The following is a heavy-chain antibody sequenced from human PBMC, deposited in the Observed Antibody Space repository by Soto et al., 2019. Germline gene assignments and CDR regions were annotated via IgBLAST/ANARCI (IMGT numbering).Heavy chain of an antibody. CDR2: INPNSGGT. CDR3: AKDLPPYGPLGNWFDP. D-gene: IGHD4-17*01. Sequence: GASVKVSCKASGYTFTGYYMHWVRQAPGQGLEWMGWINPNSGGTNYAQKFQGRFTISRDNSKNTLYLQMNSLRAEDTAVYYCAKDLPPYGPLGNWFDPWGQGTLVTVSS. CDR1: GYTFTGYY. J-gene: IGHJ5*02. V-gene: IGHV1-2*02.